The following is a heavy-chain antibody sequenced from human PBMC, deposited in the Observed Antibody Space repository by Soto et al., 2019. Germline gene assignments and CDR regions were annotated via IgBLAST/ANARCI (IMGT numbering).Heavy chain of an antibody. V-gene: IGHV1-2*02. CDR2: INPNSGGT. D-gene: IGHD3-9*01. J-gene: IGHJ5*02. CDR1: GYTFTGYY. Sequence: ASVNVSCKASGYTFTGYYMHWVRQAPGQGLEWMGWINPNSGGTNYAQKFRGRVTMTRDTSISTAYMELSRLRSDDTAVYYCARDKGLRYFDWSDTYNWFDPWGQGTLVTVSS. CDR3: ARDKGLRYFDWSDTYNWFDP.